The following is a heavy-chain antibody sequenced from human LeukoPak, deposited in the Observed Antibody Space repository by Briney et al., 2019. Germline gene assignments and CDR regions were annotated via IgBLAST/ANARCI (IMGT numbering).Heavy chain of an antibody. CDR1: GYTFTSYY. CDR2: IIPIFGTA. V-gene: IGHV1-69*13. Sequence: SVKVSCKASGYTFTSYYMHWVRQAPGQGLEWMGGIIPIFGTANYAQKFQGRVTITADESTSTAYMELSSLRSEDTAVYYCASRKYYSLHYYYYMDVWGKGTTVTVSS. J-gene: IGHJ6*03. D-gene: IGHD4-11*01. CDR3: ASRKYYSLHYYYYMDV.